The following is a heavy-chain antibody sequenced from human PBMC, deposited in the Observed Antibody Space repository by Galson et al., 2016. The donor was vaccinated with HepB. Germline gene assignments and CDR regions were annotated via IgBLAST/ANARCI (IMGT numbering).Heavy chain of an antibody. CDR1: GYIFTSYW. D-gene: IGHD1-1*01. Sequence: QSGADVKKPGESLRISCKGSGYIFTSYWISWVRQMPGKGLEWMGRIDPSDSYTNYSPSFQGHVTISADKSISTAYLQWSSLKASDTAMYYCASGTSPYWYFDLWGRGTLVTVSS. CDR3: ASGTSPYWYFDL. CDR2: IDPSDSYT. J-gene: IGHJ2*01. V-gene: IGHV5-10-1*01.